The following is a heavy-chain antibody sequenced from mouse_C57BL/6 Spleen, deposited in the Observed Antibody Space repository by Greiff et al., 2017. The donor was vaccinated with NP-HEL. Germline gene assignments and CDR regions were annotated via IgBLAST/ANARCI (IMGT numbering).Heavy chain of an antibody. D-gene: IGHD2-12*01. J-gene: IGHJ2*01. Sequence: QVQLKESGPELVKPGASVKISCKASGYAFSSSWMNWVKQRPGKGLEWIGRIYPGDGDTNYNGKFKGKATLTADKSSSTAYMQLSSLTSEDSAVYFCARDVGARYDFYYFDYWGQGTTLTVSS. CDR3: ARDVGARYDFYYFDY. CDR2: IYPGDGDT. CDR1: GYAFSSSW. V-gene: IGHV1-82*01.